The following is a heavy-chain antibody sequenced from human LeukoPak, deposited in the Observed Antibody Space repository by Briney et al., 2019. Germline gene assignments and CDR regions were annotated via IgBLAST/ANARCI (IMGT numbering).Heavy chain of an antibody. J-gene: IGHJ4*02. CDR2: ISWNSGSI. V-gene: IGHV3-9*01. Sequence: GGSLRLSCAASGFTFDDYAMHWVRQAPGKGLEWVSGISWNSGSIGYADSVKGRFTISRDNAKNSLYLQMNSLRAEDTALYYCAKDRYDSSGYYYGLVDYWGQGTLVTVSS. CDR3: AKDRYDSSGYYYGLVDY. CDR1: GFTFDDYA. D-gene: IGHD3-22*01.